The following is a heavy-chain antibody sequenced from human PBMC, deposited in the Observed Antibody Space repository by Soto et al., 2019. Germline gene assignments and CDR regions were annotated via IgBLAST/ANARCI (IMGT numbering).Heavy chain of an antibody. J-gene: IGHJ6*02. Sequence: GASVKVSCKASGYTFTSYAMHWVRQATGQGLEWMGWMNPNSGNTGYAQKFQGRVTMTRNTSISTAYMELSSLRSEDTAVYYCAIAALTVSGWSYYYYYGMDVWGQGTTVTVSS. D-gene: IGHD6-19*01. V-gene: IGHV1-8*02. CDR3: AIAALTVSGWSYYYYYGMDV. CDR1: GYTFTSYA. CDR2: MNPNSGNT.